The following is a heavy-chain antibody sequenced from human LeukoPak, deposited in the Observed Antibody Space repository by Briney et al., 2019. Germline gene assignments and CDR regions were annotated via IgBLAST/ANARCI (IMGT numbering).Heavy chain of an antibody. Sequence: PSETLSLTCTVSGGSISSHYWSWIRHPPGKGLEWIGYIYYSGSTNYNPSLKSRVTISVDTSKNQFSLKLSSVTAADTAVYYCARVTLTYYDSSGYYDYWGQGTLVTVSS. CDR1: GGSISSHY. CDR3: ARVTLTYYDSSGYYDY. D-gene: IGHD3-22*01. J-gene: IGHJ4*02. V-gene: IGHV4-59*11. CDR2: IYYSGST.